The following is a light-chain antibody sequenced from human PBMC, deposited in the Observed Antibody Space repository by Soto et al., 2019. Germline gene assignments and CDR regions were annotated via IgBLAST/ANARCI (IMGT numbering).Light chain of an antibody. J-gene: IGLJ2*01. V-gene: IGLV2-14*01. CDR2: EVS. CDR1: SSDVGGYNF. CDR3: SSYTSSVTLV. Sequence: QSVLTQPASVSGSPGQSITISCTGTSSDVGGYNFVSWYQQHPGKAPKLMIYEVSNRPSGVSYRFSGSKSGNTASLTISGLLAEDEADYYCSSYTSSVTLVFGGGTKVTVL.